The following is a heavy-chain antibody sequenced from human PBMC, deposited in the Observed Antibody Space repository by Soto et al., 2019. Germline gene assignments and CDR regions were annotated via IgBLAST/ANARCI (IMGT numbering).Heavy chain of an antibody. V-gene: IGHV4-34*01. Sequence: PSETLSLTCAVYGGSLSGYYWSWIRQPPGKGLEWIGEINHSGSTNYNPSLKSRVTISVDTSKNQFSLKLSSVTAADTAVYYCARVSGIYYYGMDVWGQGTTVTVSS. CDR3: ARVSGIYYYGMDV. J-gene: IGHJ6*02. CDR2: INHSGST. D-gene: IGHD3-10*01. CDR1: GGSLSGYY.